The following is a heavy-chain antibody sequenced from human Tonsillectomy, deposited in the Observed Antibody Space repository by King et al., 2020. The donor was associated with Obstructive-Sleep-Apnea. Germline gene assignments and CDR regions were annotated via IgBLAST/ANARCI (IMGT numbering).Heavy chain of an antibody. V-gene: IGHV4-39*07. CDR1: GGSISSSTYY. J-gene: IGHJ4*02. D-gene: IGHD4-23*01. CDR2: IYYSGST. CDR3: ARESGGVGSPSSLDY. Sequence: QLQESGPGLVKPSETLSLTCTVSGGSISSSTYYWGWIRQPPGKGLEWIGSIYYSGSTYYNPSLKSRVTISVDTSKNQFSLKLNSVTAADTAVYYCARESGGVGSPSSLDYWGQGTLVTVSS.